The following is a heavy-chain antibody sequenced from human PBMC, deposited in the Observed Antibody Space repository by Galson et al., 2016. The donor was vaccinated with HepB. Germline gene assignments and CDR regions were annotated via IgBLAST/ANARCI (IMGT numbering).Heavy chain of an antibody. Sequence: SLRLSCAASGFSFRTYAMHWVRQAPGKGLEWVTLISYNGSNTYHADSVKGRFTISRDNSKNTLFLQMSGLKPDDTAGYYFARDTVNTWGFDSWGQGTLVTVSS. V-gene: IGHV3-30*04. CDR2: ISYNGSNT. CDR1: GFSFRTYA. J-gene: IGHJ4*02. CDR3: ARDTVNTWGFDS. D-gene: IGHD4-17*01.